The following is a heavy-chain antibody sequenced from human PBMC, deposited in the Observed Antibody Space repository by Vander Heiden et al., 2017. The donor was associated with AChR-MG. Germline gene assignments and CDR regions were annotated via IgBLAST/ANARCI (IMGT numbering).Heavy chain of an antibody. Sequence: QVQLQASGPGLVKPSETVSLACTVAGGSISSYCWSWMRQPAGKGLEWIGRIYTSGSTNYNPSLKSRVTMSVDTSKNQFSLKLSSVTAADTAVYYCASVKGSGWYRDAFDIWGQGTMVTVSS. CDR1: GGSISSYC. V-gene: IGHV4-4*07. D-gene: IGHD6-19*01. CDR2: IYTSGST. CDR3: ASVKGSGWYRDAFDI. J-gene: IGHJ3*02.